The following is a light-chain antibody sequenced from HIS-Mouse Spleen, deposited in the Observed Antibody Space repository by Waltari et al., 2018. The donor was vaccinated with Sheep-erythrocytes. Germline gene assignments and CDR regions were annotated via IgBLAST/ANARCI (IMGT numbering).Light chain of an antibody. Sequence: QSALTQPRSVSGSPGQSVTISCTGTSSDVGGYNYVSWYQQHPGKAPKLMIYDVSKRPSGVPDRFSGSKSGNTASLTISGLQAEHEADYYCCSYAGSYNHVFATGTKVTVL. V-gene: IGLV2-11*01. CDR1: SSDVGGYNY. J-gene: IGLJ1*01. CDR3: CSYAGSYNHV. CDR2: DVS.